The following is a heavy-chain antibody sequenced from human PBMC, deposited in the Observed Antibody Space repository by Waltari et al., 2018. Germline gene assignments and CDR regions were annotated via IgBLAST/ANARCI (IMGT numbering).Heavy chain of an antibody. V-gene: IGHV5-51*01. CDR2: IYPGDSDT. CDR3: ARLKEIYYYGMDV. J-gene: IGHJ6*02. Sequence: VQLQQWGAGLLKPSETLSLTCAVYGGSFSGYYWSWIRQPPGKGLEWMGIIYPGDSDTRYSPSFQGQVTISADKSISTAYLQWSSLKASDTAMYYCARLKEIYYYGMDVWGQGTTVTVSS. CDR1: GGSFSGYY.